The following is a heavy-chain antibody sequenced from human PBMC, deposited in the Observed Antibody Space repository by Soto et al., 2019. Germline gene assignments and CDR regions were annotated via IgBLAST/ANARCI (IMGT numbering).Heavy chain of an antibody. D-gene: IGHD2-15*01. CDR1: GFTFSSYS. Sequence: GGSLRLSCAASGFTFSSYSMNWVRQAPGKGLEWVSSISTSSSYIYYRDSVKGRFTISRDNAKNSLYLQMNSLRAEDTAVYYCARDHLVEVADYCFDYWGQGTLVTVSS. J-gene: IGHJ4*02. V-gene: IGHV3-21*01. CDR2: ISTSSSYI. CDR3: ARDHLVEVADYCFDY.